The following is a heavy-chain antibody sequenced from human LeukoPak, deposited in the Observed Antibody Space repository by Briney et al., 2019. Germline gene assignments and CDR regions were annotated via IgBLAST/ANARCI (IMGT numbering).Heavy chain of an antibody. CDR3: VRDGDDYNFDH. D-gene: IGHD5-24*01. CDR2: VNSEGGYR. Sequence: GGSLKLSCAASGFSFSSCWMHWVRQAPGKGLVWVSRVNSEGGYRNYADSVKGRFTISRDNAKNTLYLEMHSLRAGDTAVYYCVRDGDDYNFDHWGQGSLVTVSS. V-gene: IGHV3-74*01. J-gene: IGHJ5*02. CDR1: GFSFSSCW.